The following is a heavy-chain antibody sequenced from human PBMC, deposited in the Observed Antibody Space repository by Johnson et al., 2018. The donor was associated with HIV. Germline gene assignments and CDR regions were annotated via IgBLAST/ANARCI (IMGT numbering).Heavy chain of an antibody. V-gene: IGHV3-23*01. CDR3: ATPPYHGTRAYYDDAFDI. CDR2: ISGSGGST. D-gene: IGHD3-22*01. Sequence: VQLLESGGGLVQPGGSLRLSCAASGFTFSSYAMSWVRQAAGKGLEWVSAISGSGGSTYFADSVKGRFTISTDNSNNTLYLQMTSLRAEDTAVYYCATPPYHGTRAYYDDAFDIWGQGTMVTVSS. CDR1: GFTFSSYA. J-gene: IGHJ3*02.